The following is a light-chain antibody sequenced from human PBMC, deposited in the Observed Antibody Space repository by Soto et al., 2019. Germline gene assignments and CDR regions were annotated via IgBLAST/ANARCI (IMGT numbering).Light chain of an antibody. CDR3: QQYSSLLIT. Sequence: EFVLKRCPAALTVKQGERATLSCRASQIVSSNLAWYQQKPGQAPRLLIYGASTRATGIPARFSGSGSGTEFTLTITSLQAGDVAVYYWQQYSSLLITVARGTRLEIK. J-gene: IGKJ5*01. V-gene: IGKV3-15*01. CDR1: QIVSSN. CDR2: GAS.